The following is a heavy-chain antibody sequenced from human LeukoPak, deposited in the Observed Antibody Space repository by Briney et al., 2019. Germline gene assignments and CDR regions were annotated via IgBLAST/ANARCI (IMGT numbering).Heavy chain of an antibody. CDR1: GFTFSSYS. CDR2: ISSSSSTI. V-gene: IGHV3-48*01. CDR3: AGDRAAGTFDY. D-gene: IGHD6-13*01. Sequence: GGSLRLSCAASGFTFSSYSMNWVRQAPGKGLEWVSYISSSSSTIYYADSVKGRFTISRDNAKNSLYLQMNSLRAEDTAVYYCAGDRAAGTFDYWGQGTLVTVSS. J-gene: IGHJ4*02.